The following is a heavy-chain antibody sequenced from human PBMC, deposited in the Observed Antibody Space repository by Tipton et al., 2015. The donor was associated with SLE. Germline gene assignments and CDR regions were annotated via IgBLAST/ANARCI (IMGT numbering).Heavy chain of an antibody. CDR3: ARGDYNKRGSPLVA. CDR2: INNSGRT. D-gene: IGHD4-11*01. V-gene: IGHV4-34*01. Sequence: GLVKPSETLSLTCGVYGGSFSGFYWSWIRQSPGKGLEWIGEINNSGRTDYNPSLESRITISVDTSKNQFSLKLTSVTVADTAVYFCARGDYNKRGSPLVAWGRGILVTVSA. J-gene: IGHJ4*02. CDR1: GGSFSGFY.